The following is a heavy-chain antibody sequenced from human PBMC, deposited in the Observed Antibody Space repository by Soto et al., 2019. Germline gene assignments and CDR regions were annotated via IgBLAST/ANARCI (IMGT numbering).Heavy chain of an antibody. CDR3: ARGSDWNKYNWFDP. D-gene: IGHD1-1*01. Sequence: SETLSLTCTVSGGSISRGGYYWSRIRQHPGKGLEWIGYIYYSGSTYYNPSLKSRVTISVDTSKNQFSLKLSSVTAADTAVYYCARGSDWNKYNWFDPWGQGTLVTVSS. J-gene: IGHJ5*02. V-gene: IGHV4-31*03. CDR2: IYYSGST. CDR1: GGSISRGGYY.